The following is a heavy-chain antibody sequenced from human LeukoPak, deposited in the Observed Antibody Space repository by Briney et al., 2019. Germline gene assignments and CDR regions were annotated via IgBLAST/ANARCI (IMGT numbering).Heavy chain of an antibody. V-gene: IGHV4-59*01. Sequence: SETLSLTCTVSGGSISSYYWSWIRQPPGKGLEWIGYIYCSGSTNYNPSLRSRVTISVDTSKNQFSLKLSSVTAVDTAVYYCAGHDSSGTYFQHWGQGTLVTVSS. CDR3: AGHDSSGTYFQH. D-gene: IGHD3-22*01. CDR1: GGSISSYY. CDR2: IYCSGST. J-gene: IGHJ1*01.